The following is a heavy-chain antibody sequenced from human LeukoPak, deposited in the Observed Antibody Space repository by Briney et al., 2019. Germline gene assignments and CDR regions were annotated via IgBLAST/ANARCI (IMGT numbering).Heavy chain of an antibody. CDR1: GFTFSKYD. V-gene: IGHV3-23*05. CDR3: AKKGQADDGGKPD. CDR2: IYRGVGST. Sequence: GGSLRLSCAASGFTFSKYDLSWVRQAPGKGLECVSAIYRGVGSTYYADSVKGRFTISRDNSKNTLYLQMNNLRVDDTAIYYCAKKGQADDGGKPDWGQGTLVTVSS. J-gene: IGHJ4*02.